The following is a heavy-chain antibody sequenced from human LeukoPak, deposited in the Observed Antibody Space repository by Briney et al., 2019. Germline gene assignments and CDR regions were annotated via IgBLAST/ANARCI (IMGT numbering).Heavy chain of an antibody. CDR2: IWYDGSNK. D-gene: IGHD6-19*01. J-gene: IGHJ4*02. V-gene: IGHV3-33*01. CDR1: GFTFSSYG. CDR3: ARDSGGSGWPDY. Sequence: AGSLTLSCAASGFTFSSYGMHWVRQAPGKGLEWVAVIWYDGSNKYYADSVKGRFTISRDNSKNTLYLQMNSLRAEDTAVYYCARDSGGSGWPDYWGQGTVVPVSS.